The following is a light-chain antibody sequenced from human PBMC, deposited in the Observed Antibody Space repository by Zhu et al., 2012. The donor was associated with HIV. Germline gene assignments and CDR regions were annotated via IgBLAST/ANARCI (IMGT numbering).Light chain of an antibody. Sequence: DIQMTQSPSTLSASVGDRVTITCRASQSISVWLAWYQQKAGRAPKLLIYKASSLESGVPSRFSGSGSGTEFTLTISSLQPDDFATYSCQQYYTPSYNFGQGTKLQI. CDR2: KAS. V-gene: IGKV1-5*03. J-gene: IGKJ2*01. CDR1: QSISVW. CDR3: QQYYTPSYN.